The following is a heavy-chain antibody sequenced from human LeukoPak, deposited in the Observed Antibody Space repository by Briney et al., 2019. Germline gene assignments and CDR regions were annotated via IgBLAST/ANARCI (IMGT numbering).Heavy chain of an antibody. V-gene: IGHV3-21*01. Sequence: GGSLRLSCAASGFTFSSYAMSWVRQAPGKGLEWVSSISSSSSYIYYADSVKGRFTTSRDNAKNSLYLQMNSLRAEDTAVYYCAREKRDYGDYVRGGWFDPWGQGTLVTVSS. J-gene: IGHJ5*02. D-gene: IGHD4-17*01. CDR3: AREKRDYGDYVRGGWFDP. CDR1: GFTFSSYA. CDR2: ISSSSSYI.